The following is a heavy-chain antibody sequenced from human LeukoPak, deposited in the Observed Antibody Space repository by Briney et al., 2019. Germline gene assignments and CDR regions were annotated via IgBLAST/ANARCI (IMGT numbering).Heavy chain of an antibody. Sequence: SGGSLRLSCAASGFTFSSYSMNWVRQAPGKGLEWVSYISSSSSTIYYADSVKGRFTISRDNAKNSLYLQMNSLRAEDTAVYHCARVIDSSSSGEDYWGQGTLVTVSS. V-gene: IGHV3-48*01. D-gene: IGHD6-6*01. CDR3: ARVIDSSSSGEDY. J-gene: IGHJ4*02. CDR1: GFTFSSYS. CDR2: ISSSSSTI.